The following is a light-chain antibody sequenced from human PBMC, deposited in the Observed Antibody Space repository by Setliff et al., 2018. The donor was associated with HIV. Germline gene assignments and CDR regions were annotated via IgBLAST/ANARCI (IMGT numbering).Light chain of an antibody. Sequence: DIVLTQSPGTLSLSPGERVTLSCRASRSLGSNSLAWYQQKPGQAPRLLIYGTSSRATGIPDRFSGSGSGTDFTLSIRRLEPEEFAVYYCQQYDNSPLTFGGGTKVDIK. CDR2: GTS. V-gene: IGKV3-20*01. CDR1: RSLGSNS. CDR3: QQYDNSPLT. J-gene: IGKJ4*01.